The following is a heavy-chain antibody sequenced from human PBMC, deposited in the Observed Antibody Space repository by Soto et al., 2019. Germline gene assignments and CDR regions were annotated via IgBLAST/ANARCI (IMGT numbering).Heavy chain of an antibody. Sequence: EVQLVQSGAEVKKPGESLKISCKASGYTFSSYWIAWVRQMPGKGLEWMGIIYPGDSDTRYSPSFQGQVTISADKSISTAYLHWSSLKTSDTAMYYCARDLTFFYAEDAFDIWGQGTLVTVSS. CDR2: IYPGDSDT. CDR1: GYTFSSYW. J-gene: IGHJ3*02. V-gene: IGHV5-51*01. D-gene: IGHD2-2*01. CDR3: ARDLTFFYAEDAFDI.